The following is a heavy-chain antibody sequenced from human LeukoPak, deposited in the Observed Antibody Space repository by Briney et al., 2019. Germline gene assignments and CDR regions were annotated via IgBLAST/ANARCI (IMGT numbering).Heavy chain of an antibody. Sequence: SETLSLTCTVSGGSISSHYWSWIRQPPGKGLEWIGYIYYSGSTNYNPSLKSRVTISVDTSKNQFSLKLSSVTAADTAVYYCARELQGYCSSTSCDYFDYWGQGTLVPVSS. V-gene: IGHV4-59*11. D-gene: IGHD2-2*01. J-gene: IGHJ4*02. CDR2: IYYSGST. CDR3: ARELQGYCSSTSCDYFDY. CDR1: GGSISSHY.